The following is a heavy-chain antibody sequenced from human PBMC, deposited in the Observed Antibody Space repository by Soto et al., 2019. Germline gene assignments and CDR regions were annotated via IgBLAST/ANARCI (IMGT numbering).Heavy chain of an antibody. CDR1: GGSISSYY. Sequence: SETLSLTCTVSGGSISSYYWSWIRQPPGKGLEWIGYIYYSGSTNYNPSLKSRVTISVDTSKSQFSLKLSSVTAADTAVYYCARVSGQNPDDFWSGYYIDYYYYMDVWGKGTTVTVSS. J-gene: IGHJ6*03. V-gene: IGHV4-59*01. D-gene: IGHD3-3*01. CDR2: IYYSGST. CDR3: ARVSGQNPDDFWSGYYIDYYYYMDV.